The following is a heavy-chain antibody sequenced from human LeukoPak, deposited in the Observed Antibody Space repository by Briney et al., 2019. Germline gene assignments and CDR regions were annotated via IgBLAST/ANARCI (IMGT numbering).Heavy chain of an antibody. Sequence: PGGSLRLSCAASGVTLSSYWMGCGRQVPGKGLVWISLIKSDGSSTNYADSVKGRFTISRDNARNTLYLKMSCRTSEDMAECYCATVSSRRQSYIYDVWGQGTMVTVSS. J-gene: IGHJ3*01. CDR3: ATVSSRRQSYIYDV. V-gene: IGHV3-74*01. CDR2: IKSDGSST. D-gene: IGHD6-19*01. CDR1: GVTLSSYW.